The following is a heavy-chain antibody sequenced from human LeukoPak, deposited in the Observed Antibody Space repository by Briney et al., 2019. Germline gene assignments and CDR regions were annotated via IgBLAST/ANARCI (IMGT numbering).Heavy chain of an antibody. CDR3: ARVAEGYCSGGSCLIWFDP. Sequence: SETLSLTCTASGGSISSYYWSWIRQPPGKGLEWIGYIYYSGSTNYNPSLKSRVTISVDTSKNQFSLKLSSVTAADTAAYYCARVAEGYCSGGSCLIWFDPWGQGTLVTVSS. CDR2: IYYSGST. D-gene: IGHD2-15*01. J-gene: IGHJ5*02. CDR1: GGSISSYY. V-gene: IGHV4-59*01.